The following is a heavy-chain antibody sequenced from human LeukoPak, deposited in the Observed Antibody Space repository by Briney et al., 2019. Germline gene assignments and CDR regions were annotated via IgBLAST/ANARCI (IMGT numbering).Heavy chain of an antibody. CDR1: GFTFSGSA. V-gene: IGHV3-73*01. CDR2: IRSKANSYAT. CDR3: TRWGYSYGY. Sequence: PGGSLRLSWAASGFTFSGSAMHCVRQASGKGLEWVCRIRSKANSYATAYAASVKGRFTISRDDSKNTAYLQMNSLKTEDTAVYYCTRWGYSYGYWGQGTLVTVAS. D-gene: IGHD5-18*01. J-gene: IGHJ4*02.